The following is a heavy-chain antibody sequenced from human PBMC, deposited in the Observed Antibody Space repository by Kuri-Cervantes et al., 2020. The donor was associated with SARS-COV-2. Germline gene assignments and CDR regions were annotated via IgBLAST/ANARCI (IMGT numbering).Heavy chain of an antibody. V-gene: IGHV3-30-3*01. CDR3: ARDGTGFSSTSKYYYYYGMDV. D-gene: IGHD2-2*01. CDR2: ISYDESNK. CDR1: GFTFSSYA. Sequence: LSLTCAASGFTFSSYAMHWVRQAPGKGLEWVAVISYDESNKYYADSVKGRFTNSRDNSKNTLYLQMNSLRAEDTAVYYCARDGTGFSSTSKYYYYYGMDVWGQGTTVTVSS. J-gene: IGHJ6*02.